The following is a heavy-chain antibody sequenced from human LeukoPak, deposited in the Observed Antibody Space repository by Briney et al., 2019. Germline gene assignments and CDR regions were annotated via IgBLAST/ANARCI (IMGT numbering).Heavy chain of an antibody. CDR2: IYYSGST. V-gene: IGHV4-39*07. Sequence: SETLSLTCTVSGGSICSSSYYWGWIRQPPGKGLEWIGSIYYSGSTYYNPSLKSRVTISVDTSKNQFSLKLSSVTAADTAVYYCARAQVLLWFGGDWFDPWGQGTLVTVSS. CDR1: GGSICSSSYY. D-gene: IGHD3-10*01. J-gene: IGHJ5*02. CDR3: ARAQVLLWFGGDWFDP.